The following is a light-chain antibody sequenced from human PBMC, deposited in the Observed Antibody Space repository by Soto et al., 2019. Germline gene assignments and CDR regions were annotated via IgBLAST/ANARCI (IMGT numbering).Light chain of an antibody. CDR1: QSVSSSY. CDR2: GAS. CDR3: QQYGGSRT. J-gene: IGKJ1*01. V-gene: IGKV3-20*01. Sequence: EIVLTQSPGTLSLSHRERATLSCRASQSVSSSYLAWYQQKPGQAPRLLIYGASSRATGIPDRFSGSGSGTDFTLTISRLEPEDFAVYYCQQYGGSRTFGQGTK.